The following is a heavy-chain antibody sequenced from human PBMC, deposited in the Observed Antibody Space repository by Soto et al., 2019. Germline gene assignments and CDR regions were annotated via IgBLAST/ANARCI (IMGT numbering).Heavy chain of an antibody. CDR2: INHSGST. V-gene: IGHV4-34*01. Sequence: RSETLSLTCDVYGGSFIAYYCTFGGHAPFKWLEWIGEINHSGSTNYNPSPKSRVTISLDTSKNQFSLKLTSVTAADTAVHYCAREKTYYDILTGYYWFDPWGQGTLVTVSS. J-gene: IGHJ5*02. D-gene: IGHD3-9*01. CDR3: AREKTYYDILTGYYWFDP. CDR1: GGSFIAYY.